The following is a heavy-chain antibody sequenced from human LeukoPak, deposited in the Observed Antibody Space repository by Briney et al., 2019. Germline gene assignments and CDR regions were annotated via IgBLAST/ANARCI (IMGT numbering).Heavy chain of an antibody. V-gene: IGHV4-4*07. CDR1: GGPISGYY. Sequence: SESLALTHTVSGGPISGYYWSWIRQPAGKGLEWIVLIHSRGSTNYAQSLESRVTMSVDTSKHKSYLKLTSVTAADTAVYHCARDRHSFGYYFDYWGQGILVTVSS. CDR3: ARDRHSFGYYFDY. J-gene: IGHJ4*02. D-gene: IGHD5-18*01. CDR2: IHSRGST.